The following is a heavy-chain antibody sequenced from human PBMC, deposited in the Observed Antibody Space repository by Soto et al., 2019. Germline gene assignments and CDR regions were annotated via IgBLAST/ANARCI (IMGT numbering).Heavy chain of an antibody. CDR1: GFTFSSYG. CDR3: AKPHSSGWYSMDY. J-gene: IGHJ4*02. V-gene: IGHV3-30*18. D-gene: IGHD6-19*01. Sequence: QVQLVESGGGVVQPGRSLRLSCAASGFTFSSYGMHWVRQAPGKGLEWVAVISYDGSNKYYADSVKGRFTISRDNSKNTLYLQMNSLRAEDTAVYYCAKPHSSGWYSMDYWGQGTLVTVSS. CDR2: ISYDGSNK.